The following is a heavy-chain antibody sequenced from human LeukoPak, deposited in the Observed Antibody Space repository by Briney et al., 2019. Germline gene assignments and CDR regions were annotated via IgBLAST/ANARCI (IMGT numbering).Heavy chain of an antibody. V-gene: IGHV4-30-2*01. D-gene: IGHD3-3*01. CDR2: IYHSGST. Sequence: SETLSLTCTVSGGSISSGGYYWSWIRQPPGKGLEWIGYIYHSGSTYYNPSLKSRVTISVDRSKNQFSLKLSSVTAADTAVYYCARDAPRHLSAPRALWSGYSPGAFDIWGQGTMVTVSS. J-gene: IGHJ3*02. CDR1: GGSISSGGYY. CDR3: ARDAPRHLSAPRALWSGYSPGAFDI.